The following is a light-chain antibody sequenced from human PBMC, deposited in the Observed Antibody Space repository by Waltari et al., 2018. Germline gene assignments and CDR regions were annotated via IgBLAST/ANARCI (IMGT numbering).Light chain of an antibody. CDR3: HSRDSSGNVL. J-gene: IGLJ2*01. V-gene: IGLV3-19*01. CDR2: GKN. Sequence: SSELTQDPAVSVALGQTVRITCQGASLSTYYVSWFHQKPGQAPALVIYGKNNRPSGIPDRFSASSSGRTASVTIIGAQAEDEADYYCHSRDSSGNVLIGGGTKLTVV. CDR1: SLSTYY.